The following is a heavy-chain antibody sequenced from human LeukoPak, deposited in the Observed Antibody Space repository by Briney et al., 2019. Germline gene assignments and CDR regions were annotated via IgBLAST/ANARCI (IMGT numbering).Heavy chain of an antibody. CDR3: AKGFGRFLEWLFRGDTTSQSFDY. V-gene: IGHV3-23*01. CDR1: GFTFSSYA. J-gene: IGHJ4*02. CDR2: ISGSGGST. Sequence: GGSLRLSCTASGFTFSSYAMSWVRQAPGKGLEWVSAISGSGGSTYYADSVKGRFTISRDNSKNTLYLQVNSLRAEDTAVYYCAKGFGRFLEWLFRGDTTSQSFDYWGQGTLVTVSS. D-gene: IGHD3-3*01.